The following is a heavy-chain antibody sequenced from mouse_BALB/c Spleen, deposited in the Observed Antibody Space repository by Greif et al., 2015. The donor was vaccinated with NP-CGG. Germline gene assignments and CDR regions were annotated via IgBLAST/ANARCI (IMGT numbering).Heavy chain of an antibody. Sequence: VQLKESGAELVKPGASVKLSCTASGFNIKDTYMHWVKQRPEQGLEWIGRIDPANGNTKYDPKFQGKATITADTSSNTAYLQLSSLTSEDTAVYYCARPLLTAFDYWGQGTTLTVSS. J-gene: IGHJ2*01. CDR3: ARPLLTAFDY. V-gene: IGHV14-3*02. CDR2: IDPANGNT. D-gene: IGHD4-1*01. CDR1: GFNIKDTY.